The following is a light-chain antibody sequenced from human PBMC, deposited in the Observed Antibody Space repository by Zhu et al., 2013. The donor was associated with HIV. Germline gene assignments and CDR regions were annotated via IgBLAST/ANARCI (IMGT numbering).Light chain of an antibody. CDR2: GAS. CDR3: QQLKTYPRS. J-gene: IGKJ2*01. Sequence: EIVMTQSPATLSVSPGERATLSCRASQSIGTTLAWFQKKPGQSPRLLIYGASTRATDIPARFRGGGSGTEFTLTISSLQPEDFATYYCQQLKTYPRSFGQGTKVEI. V-gene: IGKV3-15*01. CDR1: QSIGTT.